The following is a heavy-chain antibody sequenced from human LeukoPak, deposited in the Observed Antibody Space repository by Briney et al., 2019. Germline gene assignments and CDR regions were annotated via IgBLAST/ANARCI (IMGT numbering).Heavy chain of an antibody. J-gene: IGHJ6*02. CDR2: ISSSGSTI. D-gene: IGHD6-19*01. V-gene: IGHV3-11*01. Sequence: GGSLRLSCAASGFTFSDYYMSWIRQAPGKGLEWVSYISSSGSTIYYADSVKGRFTISRDNAKNSLYLQMNSLRAEDTAMYYCARDEQWLVVGMDVWGQGTTVTVSS. CDR1: GFTFSDYY. CDR3: ARDEQWLVVGMDV.